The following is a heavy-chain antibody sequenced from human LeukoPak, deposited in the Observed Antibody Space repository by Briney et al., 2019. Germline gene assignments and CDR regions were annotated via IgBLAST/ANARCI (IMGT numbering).Heavy chain of an antibody. CDR1: GDSFSPYY. CDR3: ARGDIVVVPAGSQSSSKTPPNWFDP. Sequence: PSETLSLTCTVSGDSFSPYYWSWIRQPPGKGLEWIGEINHSGSNNYNPSLKSRVTISVDTSKNQFSLKLSSVTAADTAVYYCARGDIVVVPAGSQSSSKTPPNWFDPWGQGTLVTVSS. V-gene: IGHV4-34*01. J-gene: IGHJ5*02. D-gene: IGHD2-2*01. CDR2: INHSGSN.